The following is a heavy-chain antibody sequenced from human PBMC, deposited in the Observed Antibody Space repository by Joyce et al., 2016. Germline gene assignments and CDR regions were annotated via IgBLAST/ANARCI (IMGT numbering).Heavy chain of an antibody. D-gene: IGHD6-19*01. CDR3: AGPTSSAWYGAFDV. V-gene: IGHV5-10-1*03. CDR2: IHPRDSYK. CDR1: GHSFTTYW. J-gene: IGHJ3*01. Sequence: EVQLVQSGAEVKKPGESLTISCKGSGHSFTTYWINWVRQVPGKGLEWMGRIHPRDSYKHYSPSFQGPVTFSADKSINTAYLQWSSLKASDTAIYYCAGPTSSAWYGAFDVWGQGTVVTVSS.